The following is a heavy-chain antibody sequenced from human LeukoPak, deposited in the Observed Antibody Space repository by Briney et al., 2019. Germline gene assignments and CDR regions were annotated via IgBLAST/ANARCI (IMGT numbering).Heavy chain of an antibody. CDR1: GGSISSYY. J-gene: IGHJ4*02. D-gene: IGHD6-19*01. V-gene: IGHV4-59*12. CDR2: IYYSGST. Sequence: SETLSLTCTVSGGSISSYYWSWIRQPPGKGLEWIGYIYYSGSTNYNPSLKSRVTISVDTSKNQFSLNLSSVTAADTAVYYCARYRSSDYYFDHWGQGTLVTVSS. CDR3: ARYRSSDYYFDH.